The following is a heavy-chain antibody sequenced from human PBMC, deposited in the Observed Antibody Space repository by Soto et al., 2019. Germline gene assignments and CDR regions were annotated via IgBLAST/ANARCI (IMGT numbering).Heavy chain of an antibody. D-gene: IGHD2-8*01. CDR1: GFPFSSFG. CDR3: AKDAIVLLVPGWSNFWDY. J-gene: IGHJ4*02. V-gene: IGHV3-30*18. Sequence: PGGSLRLSCAASGFPFSSFGMHWVRQAPGKGLEWVAAISYDGSNKYYGDSVKGRFTISRDNSKNTVYLQMNSLRAEDTAVYFCAKDAIVLLVPGWSNFWDYWGQGNRVTVSS. CDR2: ISYDGSNK.